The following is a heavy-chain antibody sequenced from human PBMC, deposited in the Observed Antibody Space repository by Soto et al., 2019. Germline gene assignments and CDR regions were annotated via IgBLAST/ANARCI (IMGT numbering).Heavy chain of an antibody. CDR2: IYYSGST. D-gene: IGHD6-13*01. J-gene: IGHJ4*02. Sequence: SETLSLTCTVSGGSSSSYYWSWIRQPPGKGLEWIGYIYYSGSTNYNPSLKSRVTISVDTSKNQFSLKLSSVTAADTAVYYCARLLPSSSWYLGNYSFDYWGQGTLVTVSS. V-gene: IGHV4-59*08. CDR1: GGSSSSYY. CDR3: ARLLPSSSWYLGNYSFDY.